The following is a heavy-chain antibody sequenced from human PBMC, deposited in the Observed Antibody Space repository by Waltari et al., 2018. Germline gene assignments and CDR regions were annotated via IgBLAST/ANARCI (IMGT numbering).Heavy chain of an antibody. V-gene: IGHV4-39*07. CDR1: GGSITRRRYY. J-gene: IGHJ4*02. D-gene: IGHD2-2*01. CDR3: ARMVRGYCSSTSCHTDH. Sequence: QLHLQVSGPRLVKHSETLSLTCTVSGGSITRRRYYWRWVSQPPGKGREWIGSIYYSGSTYYNPSLKSRVTISVDTSKNQFSLRVSSVTAADTAVFYCARMVRGYCSSTSCHTDHWGQGTLVTVSS. CDR2: IYYSGST.